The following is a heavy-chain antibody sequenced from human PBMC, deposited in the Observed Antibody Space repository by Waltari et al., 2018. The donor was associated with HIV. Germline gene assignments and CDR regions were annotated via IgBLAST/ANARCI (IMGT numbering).Heavy chain of an antibody. Sequence: EVQLVESGGGLVQPGGSLRLSCAGSGFTFSNYEMTWVRQATGKGVEWILFISAVGTKSYANSVKGRFSISRDNAKNSLYLQMNSLRAEDTAVDYCAKAVGDTSGRYWGGDVWGQGTTVTVSS. J-gene: IGHJ6*02. CDR2: ISAVGTK. CDR3: AKAVGDTSGRYWGGDV. V-gene: IGHV3-48*03. D-gene: IGHD6-19*01. CDR1: GFTFSNYE.